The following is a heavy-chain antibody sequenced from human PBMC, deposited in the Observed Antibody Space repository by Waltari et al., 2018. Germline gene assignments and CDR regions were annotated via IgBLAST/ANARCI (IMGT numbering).Heavy chain of an antibody. Sequence: QLQLQESGPGLVKPSETLSLTCTVSGGSISSSSYYWGWIRPPPGKGLEWIGSIYYSGSTYYNPSLKSRVTISVDTSKNQFSLKLSSVTAADTAVYYCARGPDSGYDAAYDYWGQGTLVTVSS. J-gene: IGHJ4*02. CDR1: GGSISSSSYY. CDR2: IYYSGST. D-gene: IGHD5-12*01. CDR3: ARGPDSGYDAAYDY. V-gene: IGHV4-39*07.